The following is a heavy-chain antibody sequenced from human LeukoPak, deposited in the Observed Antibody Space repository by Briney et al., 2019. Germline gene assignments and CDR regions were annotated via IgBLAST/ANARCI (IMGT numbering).Heavy chain of an antibody. CDR1: GYTFTGYY. J-gene: IGHJ3*02. Sequence: ASVKVSCKASGYTFTGYYMHWVRQAPGQGLEWMGWINPNSGGTNYAQKLQGRVTMTTDTSTSTAYMELRSLRSDDTAVYYCARRADDYWTGYGAFDIWGQGTMVTVSS. D-gene: IGHD5-24*01. V-gene: IGHV1-2*02. CDR3: ARRADDYWTGYGAFDI. CDR2: INPNSGGT.